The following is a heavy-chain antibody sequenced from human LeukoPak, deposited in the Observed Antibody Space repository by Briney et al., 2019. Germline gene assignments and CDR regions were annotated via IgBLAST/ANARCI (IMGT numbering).Heavy chain of an antibody. D-gene: IGHD4-23*01. CDR2: IIPIFGTA. CDR3: AESTVVTRYYYYGMDV. V-gene: IGHV1-69*01. J-gene: IGHJ6*02. Sequence: GASVKVSCKASGGTFSSYAISWVRQAPGQGLEWMGGIIPIFGTANYAQKFQGRVTTTADESTSTAYMELSSLRSEDTAVYYCAESTVVTRYYYYGMDVWGQGTTVTVSS. CDR1: GGTFSSYA.